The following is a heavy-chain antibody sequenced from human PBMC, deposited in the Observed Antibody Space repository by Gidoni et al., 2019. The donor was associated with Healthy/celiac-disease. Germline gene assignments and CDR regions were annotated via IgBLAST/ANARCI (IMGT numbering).Heavy chain of an antibody. CDR2: ISGSGGST. V-gene: IGHV3-23*01. D-gene: IGHD5-12*01. Sequence: EVQLLESGGGLVQPGGSLRLSCAASGFTFSSYAMSWVRQAPGKGLEWVSAISGSGGSTYYADSVKGRFTISRDNSKNTLYLQMNSLRAEDTAVYYCAHHLSRYSGPETMGGTFDYWGQGTLVTVSS. J-gene: IGHJ4*02. CDR1: GFTFSSYA. CDR3: AHHLSRYSGPETMGGTFDY.